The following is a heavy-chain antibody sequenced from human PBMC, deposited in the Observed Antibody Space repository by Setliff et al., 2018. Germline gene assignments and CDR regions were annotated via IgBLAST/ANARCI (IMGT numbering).Heavy chain of an antibody. V-gene: IGHV1-2*02. D-gene: IGHD6-19*01. J-gene: IGHJ5*02. CDR3: ARGTHSSGWYGWSQNWFDP. CDR1: GYTFTDYY. Sequence: ASVKVSCKTSGYTFTDYYMHWVRQAPGQGLEWMGWINPNSGGTNYAQKLQGRVTMTTDTSTSTAYMELRSLRSDDTAVYYCARGTHSSGWYGWSQNWFDPWGQGT. CDR2: INPNSGGT.